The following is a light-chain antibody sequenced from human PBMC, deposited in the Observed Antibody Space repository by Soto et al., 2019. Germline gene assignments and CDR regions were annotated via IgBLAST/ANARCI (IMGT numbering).Light chain of an antibody. J-gene: IGLJ1*01. CDR2: SDN. Sequence: QSVLTQPPSASGTPGQRVTISCSGSRPNIGSHTVNWYQQLPGTAPKLLIYSDNQRPSGVPDRFSGSKSGTSASLAISGLQSDDEADYYCAAWDDSLNGYVFGTGTKLTVL. CDR1: RPNIGSHT. V-gene: IGLV1-44*01. CDR3: AAWDDSLNGYV.